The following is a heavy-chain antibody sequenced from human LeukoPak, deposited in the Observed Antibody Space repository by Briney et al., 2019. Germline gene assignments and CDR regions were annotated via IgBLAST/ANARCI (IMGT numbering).Heavy chain of an antibody. V-gene: IGHV4-59*08. CDR1: GGSINSYY. Sequence: PSETLSLTCTVSGGSINSYYWSWIRQPPGKGLEWIGYIYYSGSTNYNPSLKSRVTISVDTSKNQFSLKLSSVTAADTAVHYCARLEMATTREYYFDYWGQGTLVTVS. CDR2: IYYSGST. J-gene: IGHJ4*02. CDR3: ARLEMATTREYYFDY. D-gene: IGHD5-24*01.